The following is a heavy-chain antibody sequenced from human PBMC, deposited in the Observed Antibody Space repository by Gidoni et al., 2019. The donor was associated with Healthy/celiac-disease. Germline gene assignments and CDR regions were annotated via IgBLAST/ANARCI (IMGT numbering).Heavy chain of an antibody. J-gene: IGHJ6*02. V-gene: IGHV4-61*02. CDR3: AGVDNYYGMDV. CDR2: SYTSGST. Sequence: QVQLQESGPGLVKPSQTLSLTCTVAGGSISSGSYYWSWIRQPAGKGMEWIGRSYTSGSTNYNPPLKSRVTISVDTSKNQFSLKLSPVTAADTAVYYCAGVDNYYGMDVWGQGTTVTVSS. CDR1: GGSISSGSYY.